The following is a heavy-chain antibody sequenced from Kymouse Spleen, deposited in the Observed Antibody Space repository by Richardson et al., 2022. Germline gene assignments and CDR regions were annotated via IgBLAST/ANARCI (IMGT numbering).Heavy chain of an antibody. Sequence: QVQLVESGGGVVQPGRSLRLSCAASGFTFSSYGMHWVRQAPGKGLEWVAVIWYDGSNKYYADSVKGRFTISRDNSKNTLYLQMNSLRAEDTAVYYCARDYSSSSEYFDLWGRGTLVTVSS. D-gene: IGHD6-6*01. CDR2: IWYDGSNK. CDR1: GFTFSSYG. J-gene: IGHJ2*01. CDR3: ARDYSSSSEYFDL. V-gene: IGHV3-33*01.